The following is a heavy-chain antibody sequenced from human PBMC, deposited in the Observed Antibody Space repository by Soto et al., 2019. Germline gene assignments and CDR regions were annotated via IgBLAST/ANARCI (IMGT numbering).Heavy chain of an antibody. D-gene: IGHD1-1*01. CDR1: GFTFSYHA. CDR2: ISYDGDNK. J-gene: IGHJ6*02. Sequence: QVQLVESGGGVVQPGRSLRLSCAASGFTFSYHALNWVRQAPGKGLEWVAVISYDGDNKYIAESVKGRFTISRDNSKNTVSLQMNSLRAEDKAMYFCARGKTTSAFSAMDVWGQGTTVTVSS. CDR3: ARGKTTSAFSAMDV. V-gene: IGHV3-30-3*01.